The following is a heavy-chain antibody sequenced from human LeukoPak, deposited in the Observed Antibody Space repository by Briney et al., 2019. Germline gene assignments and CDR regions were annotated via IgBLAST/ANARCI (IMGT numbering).Heavy chain of an antibody. Sequence: SVKVSCKASGGTFSSYTISWVRQAPGQGLEWMGGIIPIFGTANYAQKFQGRVSITADESTSTAFMELSSLRFEDTAVYYCAREWGLESSGFYYAYWGQGTLVTVSS. CDR1: GGTFSSYT. V-gene: IGHV1-69*13. J-gene: IGHJ4*02. CDR2: IIPIFGTA. D-gene: IGHD3-22*01. CDR3: AREWGLESSGFYYAY.